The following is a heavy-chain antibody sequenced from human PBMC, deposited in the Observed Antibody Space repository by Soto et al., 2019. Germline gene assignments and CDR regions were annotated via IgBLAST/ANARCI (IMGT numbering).Heavy chain of an antibody. Sequence: QVQLVESGGGVVQPGRSLRLSCAASGFTFSSYGMHWVRLAPGKGLEWVAVIWYDGSNKYYADSVKGRFTISRDNSKNTLYLQMNSLRAEDTAVYYCARDDSRIFDYWGQGTLVTVSS. CDR1: GFTFSSYG. V-gene: IGHV3-33*01. D-gene: IGHD6-13*01. CDR3: ARDDSRIFDY. CDR2: IWYDGSNK. J-gene: IGHJ4*02.